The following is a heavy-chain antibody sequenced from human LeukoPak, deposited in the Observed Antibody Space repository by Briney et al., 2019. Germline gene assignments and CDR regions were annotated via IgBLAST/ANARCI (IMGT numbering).Heavy chain of an antibody. CDR3: ARDDGGLFDY. Sequence: GGSLGLSCAASGFTFDDYGMSWVRQAPGKGLEWVSGINWNGGSAGYADSVKGRFTISRDNAKNSLYLQMNSLRAEDTALYYCARDDGGLFDYWGQGTLVTVSS. D-gene: IGHD3-10*01. CDR1: GFTFDDYG. V-gene: IGHV3-20*04. CDR2: INWNGGSA. J-gene: IGHJ4*02.